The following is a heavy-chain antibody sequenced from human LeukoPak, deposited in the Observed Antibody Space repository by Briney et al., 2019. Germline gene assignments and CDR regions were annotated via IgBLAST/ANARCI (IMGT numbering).Heavy chain of an antibody. CDR2: ISGAGDYT. V-gene: IGHV3-23*01. CDR1: GFTFSSYA. Sequence: PGGSLRLSCAASGFTFSSYAMSWVRQAPGKGLEWVSTISGAGDYTYSADSVKGRFTISRDNSENTLYLQMNSLRAEDTALYYCAKGRDVGSRSQRYDYWGQGTLVTVSS. J-gene: IGHJ4*02. D-gene: IGHD3-10*01. CDR3: AKGRDVGSRSQRYDY.